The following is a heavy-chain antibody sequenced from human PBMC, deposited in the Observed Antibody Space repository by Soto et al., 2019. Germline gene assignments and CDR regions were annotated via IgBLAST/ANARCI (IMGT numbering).Heavy chain of an antibody. D-gene: IGHD3-22*01. J-gene: IGHJ4*02. CDR2: IKNDGSGT. CDR1: GFTFSTYW. Sequence: EVQLVESGGGLVQPGGSLRLSCAASGFTFSTYWMHWVRQAPGKGLVWVSRIKNDGSGTYYVDSLEGRFTISRDNAKNTLYLQMNSLRAEDTAVYYCVRGDGDYYDGNGYLGRHWGQGTLVTVSS. V-gene: IGHV3-74*01. CDR3: VRGDGDYYDGNGYLGRH.